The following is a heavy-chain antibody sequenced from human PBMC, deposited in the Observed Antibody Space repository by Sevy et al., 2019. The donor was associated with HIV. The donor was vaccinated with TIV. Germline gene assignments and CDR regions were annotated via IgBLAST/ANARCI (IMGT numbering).Heavy chain of an antibody. J-gene: IGHJ4*02. D-gene: IGHD6-13*01. V-gene: IGHV3-33*08. CDR2: IWYDGSSQ. CDR3: VSGDSIAAAGNFAN. Sequence: GGSLRLSCAASGFIFSTDGMHWVRQAPGKGLEWVALIWYDGSSQYYADSVQGRFTISRDNSKNTLDLQMNSLRAEDTAVYYCVSGDSIAAAGNFANWGQGTLVTVSS. CDR1: GFIFSTDG.